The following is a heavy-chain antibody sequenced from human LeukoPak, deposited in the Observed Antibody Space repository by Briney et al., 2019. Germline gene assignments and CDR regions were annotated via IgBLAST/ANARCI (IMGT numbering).Heavy chain of an antibody. V-gene: IGHV3-48*03. CDR3: ARGGSYGGYHSY. CDR2: ISSSGSTI. J-gene: IGHJ4*02. Sequence: QSGGSLRLSCAASGFTFSSYEMNWVRQAPGKGLEWVSYISSSGSTIYYADSVKGRFTISRDNAKNSLYLQMNSLRAEDTALYYCARGGSYGGYHSYWGQGTLVTVSS. D-gene: IGHD4-23*01. CDR1: GFTFSSYE.